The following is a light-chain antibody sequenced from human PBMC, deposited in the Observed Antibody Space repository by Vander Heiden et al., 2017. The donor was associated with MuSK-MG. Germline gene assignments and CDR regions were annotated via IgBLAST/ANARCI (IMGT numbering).Light chain of an antibody. CDR3: QQSYSTHT. CDR1: QSISSY. CDR2: AAS. J-gene: IGKJ4*01. Sequence: DIQMTQSPSSLSASVGDRVTITCRASQSISSYLNWYQQKPGKAPKLLIYAASRWQSGVPSRFSGSGSGTDFTLTSSRLQPEDFATYYGQQSYSTHTFGGGTKVEIK. V-gene: IGKV1-39*01.